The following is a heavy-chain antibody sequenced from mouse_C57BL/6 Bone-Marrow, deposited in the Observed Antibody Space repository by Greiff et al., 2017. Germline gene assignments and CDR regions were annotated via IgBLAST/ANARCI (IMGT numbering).Heavy chain of an antibody. J-gene: IGHJ4*01. CDR2: ISDGGSYT. CDR3: ARDWEQYAMDY. CDR1: GFTFSSYA. D-gene: IGHD4-1*01. Sequence: EVQLVESGGGLVKPGGSLKLSCAASGFTFSSYAMSWVRQTPEKRLEWVATISDGGSYTYYPDNVKGRFTISRDNAKNNLYLQMSHLKSEDTAMYYCARDWEQYAMDYWGQGTSVTVSS. V-gene: IGHV5-4*01.